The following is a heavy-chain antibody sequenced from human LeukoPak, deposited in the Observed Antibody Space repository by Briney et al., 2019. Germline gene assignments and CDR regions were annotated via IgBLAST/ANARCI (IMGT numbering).Heavy chain of an antibody. CDR2: TYTSGST. Sequence: TSETLSLTCTVSGGSISSYYWSWIRQPAGKGLEWIGRTYTSGSTSYNPSLKSRVTMSVDTSKNQFSLKRSSVTAADTAVYYCARVITMVRGVMGWFDPWGQGTLVTVSS. CDR3: ARVITMVRGVMGWFDP. J-gene: IGHJ5*02. CDR1: GGSISSYY. D-gene: IGHD3-10*01. V-gene: IGHV4-4*07.